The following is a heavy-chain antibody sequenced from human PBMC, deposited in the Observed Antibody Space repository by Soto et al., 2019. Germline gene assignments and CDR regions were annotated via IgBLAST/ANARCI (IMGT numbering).Heavy chain of an antibody. V-gene: IGHV1-69*19. Sequence: QVQLVQSGAEMQKPGSSVKVSCQSSGGTFNTYAMNWVRQAPGQGPEWMGDISPMFGAANYAPKFQGRVTITADESTGTSYMQLSSLTSEDTALYFCAREVSVHTPAFVYWGQGTLVNVSS. J-gene: IGHJ4*02. CDR3: AREVSVHTPAFVY. D-gene: IGHD3-10*01. CDR1: GGTFNTYA. CDR2: ISPMFGAA.